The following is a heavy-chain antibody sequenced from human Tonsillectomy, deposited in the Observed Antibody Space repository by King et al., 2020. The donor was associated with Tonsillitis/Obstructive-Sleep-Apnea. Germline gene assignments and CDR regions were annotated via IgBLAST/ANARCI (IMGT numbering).Heavy chain of an antibody. CDR2: IDPSDSYT. J-gene: IGHJ6*04. Sequence: VQLVESGAEVKKPGESLRISCKGSGYSFTSYWISWVRQMPGKGLEWMGRIDPSDSYTNYSPSFQGHVTISADKSISTAYLQWSSLKASDSAMYYCASSISIYNPYYYYDGMDVWGKGTAVTVSS. D-gene: IGHD4-11*01. CDR1: GYSFTSYW. V-gene: IGHV5-10-1*03. CDR3: ASSISIYNPYYYYDGMDV.